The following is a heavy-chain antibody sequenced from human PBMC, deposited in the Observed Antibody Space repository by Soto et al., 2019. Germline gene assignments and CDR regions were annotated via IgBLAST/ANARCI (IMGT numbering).Heavy chain of an antibody. CDR3: AKDLVVRYFDWSPHYFDD. CDR2: ISGSGGST. Sequence: PGGSLRLSCAASGFTFSSYAMSWVRQAPGKGLEWVSAISGSGGSTYYADSVKGRFTISRDNSKNTLYLQMNSLRAEDTAVYYCAKDLVVRYFDWSPHYFDDWGKGTLVPVSS. J-gene: IGHJ4*02. CDR1: GFTFSSYA. D-gene: IGHD3-9*01. V-gene: IGHV3-23*01.